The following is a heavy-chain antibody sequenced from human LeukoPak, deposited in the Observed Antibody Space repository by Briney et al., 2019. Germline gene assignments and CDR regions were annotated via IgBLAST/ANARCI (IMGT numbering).Heavy chain of an antibody. V-gene: IGHV1-2*02. Sequence: ASVKVSCKAPGYTFTGYFMHWVRQAAGQGLEWMGWINPNSGGTNYAQKFQGRVTMTRDTSISTAYMELSRLRSDDTAVYYCARDAPTVTAGLWGQGTLVTVSS. J-gene: IGHJ4*02. CDR1: GYTFTGYF. CDR2: INPNSGGT. D-gene: IGHD4-17*01. CDR3: ARDAPTVTAGL.